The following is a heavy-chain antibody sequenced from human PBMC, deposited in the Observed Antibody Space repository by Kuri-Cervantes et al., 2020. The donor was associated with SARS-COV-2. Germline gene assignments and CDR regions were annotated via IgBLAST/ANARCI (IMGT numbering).Heavy chain of an antibody. D-gene: IGHD1-7*01. CDR3: ARVLTGTTTAPDC. CDR2: IYHSGST. J-gene: IGHJ4*02. CDR1: GYSISSGYY. V-gene: IGHV4-38-2*02. Sequence: SQTLSLTCTVSGYSISSGYYWGCIRQPPGTWLEWVGSIYHSGSTSYNSSLKSRVTIPVETSKNQFSLKLSSVTAADTAVHYCARVLTGTTTAPDCWGQGTLVTVSS.